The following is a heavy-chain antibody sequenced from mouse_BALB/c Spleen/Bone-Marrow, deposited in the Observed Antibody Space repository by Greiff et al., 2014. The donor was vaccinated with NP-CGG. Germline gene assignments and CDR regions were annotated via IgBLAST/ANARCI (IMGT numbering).Heavy chain of an antibody. CDR1: GFNIKDTY. CDR3: ARYNYGSSQFAY. CDR2: IDPANGNT. Sequence: EVKVVESGAELVKPGASVKLSCTASGFNIKDTYMHWVKQRPEQGLEWIGRIDPANGNTNYDPKFQGKATITADTSSNTAYLQLSSLTYEDTAVYYCARYNYGSSQFAYWGQGTLVTVSA. V-gene: IGHV14-3*02. D-gene: IGHD1-1*01. J-gene: IGHJ3*01.